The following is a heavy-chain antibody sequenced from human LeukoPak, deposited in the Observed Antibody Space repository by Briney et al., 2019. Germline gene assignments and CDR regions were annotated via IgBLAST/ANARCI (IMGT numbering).Heavy chain of an antibody. V-gene: IGHV4-59*08. CDR3: ARQDSGSYLNPLDI. Sequence: PSETLSLTCTVSGGSISSYYWSWIRQPPGKGLEWIGYIYYTGSTNYNPSLKSRVTISVDTSKNQLSLKLSSVTAADTAVYYCARQDSGSYLNPLDIWGQGTVVTVSS. J-gene: IGHJ3*02. D-gene: IGHD1-26*01. CDR1: GGSISSYY. CDR2: IYYTGST.